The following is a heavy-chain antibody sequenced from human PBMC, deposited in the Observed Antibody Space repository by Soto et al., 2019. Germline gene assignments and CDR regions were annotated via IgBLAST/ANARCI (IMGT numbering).Heavy chain of an antibody. J-gene: IGHJ4*02. CDR3: ADDCGNCYSYARFAY. CDR2: FDPEDGET. V-gene: IGHV1-24*01. Sequence: ASVKVSCKVSGYTLTELSMHWVRQAPGKGLEWMGGFDPEDGETIYAQKFQGRVTMTEDTSTDTAYMELSSLRSEDTAVYYCADDCGNCYSYARFAYWGQGTLVTVSS. CDR1: GYTLTELS. D-gene: IGHD5-18*01.